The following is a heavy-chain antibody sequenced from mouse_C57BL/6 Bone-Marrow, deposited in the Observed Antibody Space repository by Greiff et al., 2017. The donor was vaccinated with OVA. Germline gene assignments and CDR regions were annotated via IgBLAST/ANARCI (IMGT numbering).Heavy chain of an antibody. V-gene: IGHV14-4*01. J-gene: IGHJ3*01. D-gene: IGHD3-2*02. Sequence: VQLQQSGAELVRPGASVKLSCTASGFNIKDDYMHWVKQRPEQGLEWIGWIDPENGDTEYASKFQGKATITADTSSNTAYLQLSSLTSEDTAVYYCTTSDSSGSAWFAYWGQGTLVTVSA. CDR1: GFNIKDDY. CDR2: IDPENGDT. CDR3: TTSDSSGSAWFAY.